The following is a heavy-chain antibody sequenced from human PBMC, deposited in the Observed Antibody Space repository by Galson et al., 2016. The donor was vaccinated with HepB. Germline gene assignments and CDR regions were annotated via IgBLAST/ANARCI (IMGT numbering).Heavy chain of an antibody. V-gene: IGHV4-61*02. D-gene: IGHD1-14*01. CDR1: GGSISSGHYY. Sequence: TLSLTCTVSGGSISSGHYYWTWIRQPAGKGLEWIGRIYISGTTDYNPSLKSRVTISIDKSKNQFSLKLSSVTAADTAVYYCAGEYNDNYRDWGQGTLVTVSS. CDR3: AGEYNDNYRD. J-gene: IGHJ4*02. CDR2: IYISGTT.